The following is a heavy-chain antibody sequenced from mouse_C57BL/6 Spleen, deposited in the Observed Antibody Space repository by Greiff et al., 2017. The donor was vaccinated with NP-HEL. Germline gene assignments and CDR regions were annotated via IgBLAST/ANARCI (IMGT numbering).Heavy chain of an antibody. D-gene: IGHD1-1*01. CDR2: ISSGGSYT. CDR3: ARHNYGSSWDAMDY. V-gene: IGHV5-6*02. J-gene: IGHJ4*01. CDR1: GFTFSSYG. Sequence: DVKLVESGGDLVKPGGSLKLSCAASGFTFSSYGMSWVRQTPDKRLEWVATISSGGSYTYYPDSVKGRFTISRDNAKNTLYLQMSSLKSEDTAMYYCARHNYGSSWDAMDYWGQGTSVTVSS.